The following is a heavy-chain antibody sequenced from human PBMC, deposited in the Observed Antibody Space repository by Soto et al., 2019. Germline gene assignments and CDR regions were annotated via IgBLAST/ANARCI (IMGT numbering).Heavy chain of an antibody. Sequence: ASVKVSCKASGYTFTSYYMHWVRQAPGQGLEWMGIINPSGGSTSYAQKFQGRVTMTRDTSTSTVYMELSSLRSEDTAVYYCARDLDYYDSSGQDAFDIWGQGTMVTVSS. CDR1: GYTFTSYY. V-gene: IGHV1-46*01. CDR3: ARDLDYYDSSGQDAFDI. CDR2: INPSGGST. J-gene: IGHJ3*02. D-gene: IGHD3-22*01.